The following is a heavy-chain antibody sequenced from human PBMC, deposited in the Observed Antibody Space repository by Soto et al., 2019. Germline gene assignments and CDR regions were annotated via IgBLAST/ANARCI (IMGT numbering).Heavy chain of an antibody. CDR1: GFTFSNAW. J-gene: IGHJ6*02. V-gene: IGHV3-15*01. CDR3: TTDLGYCSGGSCYPTIDYYYYYGMDV. D-gene: IGHD2-15*01. CDR2: IKSKTDDETT. Sequence: LRLSCAGTGFTFSNAWMSWVRQAPGKGLEWVGRIKSKTDDETTDYAAPVKGRFIISRDDSKNTLYLQMNSLKTEDTAVYFCTTDLGYCSGGSCYPTIDYYYYYGMDVWGQGTTVTVSS.